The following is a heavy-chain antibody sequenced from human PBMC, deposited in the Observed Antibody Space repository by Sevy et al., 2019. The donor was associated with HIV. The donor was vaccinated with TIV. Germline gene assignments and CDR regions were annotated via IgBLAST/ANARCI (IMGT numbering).Heavy chain of an antibody. J-gene: IGHJ1*01. CDR1: GFSFSDAW. CDR3: TTEGAD. V-gene: IGHV3-15*01. Sequence: GGSLRLSCAASGFSFSDAWLSWVRQVPGKGLEWVGRVRSKGDGGTAGYAAPVKGRFTMARDDSKNTMYVQMNNLKNEDTGIYYCTTEGADWGQGTLVTVSS. CDR2: VRSKGDGGTA.